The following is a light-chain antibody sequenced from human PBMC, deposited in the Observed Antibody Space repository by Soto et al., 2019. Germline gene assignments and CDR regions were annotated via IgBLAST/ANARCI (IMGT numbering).Light chain of an antibody. J-gene: IGKJ1*01. CDR2: AAS. CDR3: QQTYSSPRT. CDR1: QDISNY. Sequence: DIQMTQSPSSLSASVGDRVTITCQASQDISNYLNWYQQKPGKAPNLLIYAASSLQTGVPSRSTGSGSGTDFTLTISNLQPEDFAVYYCQQTYSSPRTFGQGTKVDIK. V-gene: IGKV1-39*01.